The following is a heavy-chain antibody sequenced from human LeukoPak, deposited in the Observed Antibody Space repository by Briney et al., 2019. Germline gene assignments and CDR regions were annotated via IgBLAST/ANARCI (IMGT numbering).Heavy chain of an antibody. D-gene: IGHD3-10*01. J-gene: IGHJ4*02. CDR1: GGSISSYY. Sequence: PSETLSLTCTVSGGSISSYYWSWIRQPPGKGLEWIGYIYYSGSTNYNPSLKSRVTISVDRSKNQFSLKLSSVTAADTAVYYCARGARVDSFDYWGQGTLVTVSS. CDR3: ARGARVDSFDY. CDR2: IYYSGST. V-gene: IGHV4-59*12.